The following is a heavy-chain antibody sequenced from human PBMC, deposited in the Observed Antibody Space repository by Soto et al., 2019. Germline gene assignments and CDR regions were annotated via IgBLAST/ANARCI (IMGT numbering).Heavy chain of an antibody. D-gene: IGHD6-6*01. Sequence: SETLSLTCSFSGGSMSRYYWTWIRQPPGKGLEWIGNVHHTGNTNYNASLKSRVTISLDTSNSDFSLHLTSVTAADTAVYYCARDVRPPGLAHFERWGNGTLVTV. CDR2: VHHTGNT. CDR1: GGSMSRYY. V-gene: IGHV4-59*01. CDR3: ARDVRPPGLAHFER. J-gene: IGHJ5*02.